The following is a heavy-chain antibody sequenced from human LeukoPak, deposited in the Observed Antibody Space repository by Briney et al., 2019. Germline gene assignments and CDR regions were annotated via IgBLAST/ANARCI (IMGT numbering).Heavy chain of an antibody. V-gene: IGHV4-34*01. CDR3: AKRWFGELFNWFDP. D-gene: IGHD3-10*01. CDR2: INHSGST. Sequence: SETLSLTCAVYGRSFSGYYWGWIRQPPGKGLEWIGEINHSGSTNYNPSLKSRVTISVDTSKNQFSLKLSSVTAADTAVYYCAKRWFGELFNWFDPWGQGTLVTVSS. J-gene: IGHJ5*02. CDR1: GRSFSGYY.